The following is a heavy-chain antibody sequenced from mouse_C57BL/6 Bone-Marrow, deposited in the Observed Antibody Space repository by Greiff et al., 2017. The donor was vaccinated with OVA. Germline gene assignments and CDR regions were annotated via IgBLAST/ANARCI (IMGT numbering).Heavy chain of an antibody. CDR2: IYPGDGDT. CDR1: GYAFSSSW. J-gene: IGHJ3*01. CDR3: ARFSNFQAWFAY. D-gene: IGHD2-5*01. Sequence: VQLQQSGPELVKPGASVKISCKASGYAFSSSWMNWVKQRPGKGLEWIGRIYPGDGDTNYNGKFKGKATLTADKSSSTAYMRLSSLTSEDSAVYFCARFSNFQAWFAYWGQGTLVTVSA. V-gene: IGHV1-82*01.